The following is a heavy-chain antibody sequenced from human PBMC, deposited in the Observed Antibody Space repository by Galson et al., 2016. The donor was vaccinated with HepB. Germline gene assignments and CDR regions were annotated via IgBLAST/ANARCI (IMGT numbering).Heavy chain of an antibody. D-gene: IGHD3-10*01. CDR2: INHSGST. CDR3: ARLRPYGSGSYWGYYFDY. Sequence: ETLSLTCAVYGGSFSGYYWNWIRQPPGKGLEWIGEINHSGSTNYNPSLKSRVTITVDTSKNQFSLKLSSVTAADTAVYYCARLRPYGSGSYWGYYFDYWGQGILATVSS. J-gene: IGHJ4*02. V-gene: IGHV4-34*01. CDR1: GGSFSGYY.